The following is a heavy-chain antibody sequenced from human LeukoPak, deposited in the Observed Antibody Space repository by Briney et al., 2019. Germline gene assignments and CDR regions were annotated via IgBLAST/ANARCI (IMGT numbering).Heavy chain of an antibody. J-gene: IGHJ6*03. Sequence: SETLSLTCSVSGGSISSYYWNWIRQSPGKGLEWIGYIYDSGSTNFNPSLKSRVSISVDTSKNQFSLRLSSVTAADTAVYYCARHGYSFGPYYMDVWGKGTTTTVSS. V-gene: IGHV4-59*08. CDR2: IYDSGST. D-gene: IGHD5-18*01. CDR1: GGSISSYY. CDR3: ARHGYSFGPYYMDV.